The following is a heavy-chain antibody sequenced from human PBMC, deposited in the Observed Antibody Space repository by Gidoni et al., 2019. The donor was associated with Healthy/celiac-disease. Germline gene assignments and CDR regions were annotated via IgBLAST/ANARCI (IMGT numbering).Heavy chain of an antibody. V-gene: IGHV3-30*18. D-gene: IGHD1-20*01. CDR1: GFTFSSYG. CDR2: ISYDGSNK. J-gene: IGHJ6*02. CDR3: AKGINPHDSILAGMDV. Sequence: QVQLVESGGGVVQPGRSLRLSCAASGFTFSSYGMHWVRQAPGKGLEWVAVISYDGSNKYYADSVKGRFTISRDNSKNTLYLQMNSLRAEDTAVYYCAKGINPHDSILAGMDVWGQGTTVTVSS.